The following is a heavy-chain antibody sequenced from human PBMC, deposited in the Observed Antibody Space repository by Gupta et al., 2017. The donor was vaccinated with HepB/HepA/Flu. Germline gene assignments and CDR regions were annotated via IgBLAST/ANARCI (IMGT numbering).Heavy chain of an antibody. V-gene: IGHV5-51*01. Sequence: EVQLVPSGAEVTKPGESLKISCKGSGYSFSGHWIGRMRQMPGKGLEWMGFTYPGDSNTIYSPAFQGQVTISADKSISTAYLQWSSVQAADTAIYYCARHSSAGAFNWFDPWGQGTLVTVSS. CDR3: ARHSSAGAFNWFDP. CDR2: TYPGDSNT. J-gene: IGHJ5*02. CDR1: GYSFSGHW. D-gene: IGHD1-26*01.